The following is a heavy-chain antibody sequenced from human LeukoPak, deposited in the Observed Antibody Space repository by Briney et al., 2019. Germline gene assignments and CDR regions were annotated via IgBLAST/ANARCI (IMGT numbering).Heavy chain of an antibody. Sequence: GGSLRLSCAASGFTVSSNYMSWVRQAPGKGLEWVSVIYSGGSTYYADSVKGRFTTSRHNSKNTLYLQMNSLRAEDTAVYYCARGSFDAFDIWGQGTMVTVSS. CDR3: ARGSFDAFDI. CDR2: IYSGGST. CDR1: GFTVSSNY. D-gene: IGHD3-16*02. J-gene: IGHJ3*02. V-gene: IGHV3-53*04.